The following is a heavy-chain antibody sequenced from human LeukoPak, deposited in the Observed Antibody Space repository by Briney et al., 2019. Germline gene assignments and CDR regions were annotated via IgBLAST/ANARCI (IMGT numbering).Heavy chain of an antibody. CDR2: IYYTGST. J-gene: IGHJ3*02. D-gene: IGHD3-10*01. CDR3: AVGGVYLRGGAEAFDI. Sequence: SETLSLTCTVSGGSISSSSYYWGWIRQPPGKGLEWIGSIYYTGSTYYNPSLKSRVTISVDTSKNQFSLKLSSVTAADTAVYYCAVGGVYLRGGAEAFDIWGQGTMVTVSS. V-gene: IGHV4-39*07. CDR1: GGSISSSSYY.